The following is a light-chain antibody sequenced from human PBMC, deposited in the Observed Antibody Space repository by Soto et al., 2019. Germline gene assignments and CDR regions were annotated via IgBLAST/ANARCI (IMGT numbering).Light chain of an antibody. V-gene: IGLV1-36*01. CDR1: SSNIGNNA. CDR3: AEWDDSLNGSYV. Sequence: QPVLTQPPSVSEAPRQRVTISCSGSSSNIGNNAVNWYQQLPGKAPKLLIYYDDLLPSGVSDRFSGSKSGTSASLAISGLQSEDEPDYYCAEWDDSLNGSYVFGTGTQLTVL. J-gene: IGLJ1*01. CDR2: YDD.